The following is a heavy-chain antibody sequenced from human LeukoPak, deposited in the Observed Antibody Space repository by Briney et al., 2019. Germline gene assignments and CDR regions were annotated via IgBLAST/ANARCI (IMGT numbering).Heavy chain of an antibody. Sequence: GGSLRLSCAASGFTFSSYSMNWVRQAPGKGLEWVSYISGSSGTIYYADSVRGRFTISRDNAKSSLYLQMNSLRAEDTAVYYCARRSEFGVLYYMDVWGKGTTVTVSS. J-gene: IGHJ6*03. D-gene: IGHD3-16*01. CDR3: ARRSEFGVLYYMDV. CDR2: ISGSSGTI. CDR1: GFTFSSYS. V-gene: IGHV3-48*01.